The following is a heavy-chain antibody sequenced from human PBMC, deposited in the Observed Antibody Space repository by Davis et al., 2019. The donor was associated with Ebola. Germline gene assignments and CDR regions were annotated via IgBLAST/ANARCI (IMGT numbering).Heavy chain of an antibody. Sequence: PGGSLRLSCAVSEFTFSRYWMTWVRQAPGKGLEWVANIKQDGSEKYYVDSVKGRFIISRDNAKKSLYLQMNSLRSEDTAVYYCAKDSGWQMSPWGQGTLVIVSS. V-gene: IGHV3-7*01. CDR2: IKQDGSEK. J-gene: IGHJ5*02. D-gene: IGHD6-19*01. CDR3: AKDSGWQMSP. CDR1: EFTFSRYW.